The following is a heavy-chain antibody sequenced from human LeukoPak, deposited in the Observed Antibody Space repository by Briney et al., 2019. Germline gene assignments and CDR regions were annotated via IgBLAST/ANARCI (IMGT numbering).Heavy chain of an antibody. CDR3: VRHSSGWFFDY. Sequence: GGSLRLSCAASEFTFSTYNMNWVRQAPGKGLEWVSYISYSSTTMYYADSVKGRFTISRDNAENSLYLQMNSLRAEDTAVYYCVRHSSGWFFDYWGQGTLVTVSS. CDR1: EFTFSTYN. V-gene: IGHV3-48*04. J-gene: IGHJ4*02. CDR2: ISYSSTTM. D-gene: IGHD6-19*01.